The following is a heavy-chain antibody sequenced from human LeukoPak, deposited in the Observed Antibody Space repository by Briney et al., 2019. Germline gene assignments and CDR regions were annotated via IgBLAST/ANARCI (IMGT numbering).Heavy chain of an antibody. CDR3: ARVSSSGDYYDN. D-gene: IGHD3-10*01. V-gene: IGHV1-2*02. CDR1: GYTFTGYY. J-gene: IGHJ4*02. Sequence: ASVKVSCKASGYTFTGYYMHWVRQAPGQGLEWMGWINPDSGGTNNAQKFQGRVTMTRDTSISTAYMELGGLRYDDTAVYYCARVSSSGDYYDNWGQGTLVTVSS. CDR2: INPDSGGT.